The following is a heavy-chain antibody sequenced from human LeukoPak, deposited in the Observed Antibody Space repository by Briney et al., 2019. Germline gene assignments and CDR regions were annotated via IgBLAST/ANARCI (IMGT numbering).Heavy chain of an antibody. CDR2: IIPIFGTA. V-gene: IGHV1-69*13. J-gene: IGHJ4*02. D-gene: IGHD3-10*01. Sequence: SVKVSCKASGGTFSSYAIRWVRQAPGQGLEWMGGIIPIFGTANYAQKFQGRVTITADESTSTAYMELSSLRSEDTAVYYCARAWTVGSYFDYWGQGTLVTVSS. CDR3: ARAWTVGSYFDY. CDR1: GGTFSSYA.